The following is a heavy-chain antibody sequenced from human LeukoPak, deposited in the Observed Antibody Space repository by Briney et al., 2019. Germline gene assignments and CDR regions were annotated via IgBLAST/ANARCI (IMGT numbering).Heavy chain of an antibody. D-gene: IGHD4-17*01. J-gene: IGHJ4*02. Sequence: SETLSLTCAVYGGSFSGYYWSWIRQAPGKGLEWIGEINHSGSTNHNPSLKSRVTISVDTSKNQFSLKLSSVTAADTAVYYCEMMTDYGDYDSYWGQGTLVTVSS. V-gene: IGHV4-34*01. CDR2: INHSGST. CDR3: EMMTDYGDYDSY. CDR1: GGSFSGYY.